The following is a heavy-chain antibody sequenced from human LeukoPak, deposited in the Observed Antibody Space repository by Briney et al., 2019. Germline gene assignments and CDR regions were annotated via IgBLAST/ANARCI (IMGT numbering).Heavy chain of an antibody. CDR2: ISGVASDI. CDR3: ARGGALGMDV. CDR1: GFTFSDYY. Sequence: GGSLRLSCAASGFTFSDYYMTWIRQAPGKGLEWVSYISGVASDIYYGDSVKGRFTISRDNAKNSVYLQMNSLRAEDTAVYYCARGGALGMDVWGQGTTVAVSS. D-gene: IGHD1-26*01. J-gene: IGHJ6*02. V-gene: IGHV3-11*01.